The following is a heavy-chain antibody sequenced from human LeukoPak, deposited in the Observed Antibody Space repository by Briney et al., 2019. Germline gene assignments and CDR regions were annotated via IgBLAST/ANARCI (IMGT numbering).Heavy chain of an antibody. CDR3: AKDRDSSGYYDDAFDI. V-gene: IGHV3-23*01. CDR2: ISGSGGST. J-gene: IGHJ3*02. Sequence: PGGSLRLSCAASGFTFSSYAMSWVRQAAGKGLEWVSAISGSGGSTYCADSVKGRFTISRDNSKNTLYLQMNSLRAEDTAVYYCAKDRDSSGYYDDAFDIWGQGTMVTVSS. CDR1: GFTFSSYA. D-gene: IGHD3-22*01.